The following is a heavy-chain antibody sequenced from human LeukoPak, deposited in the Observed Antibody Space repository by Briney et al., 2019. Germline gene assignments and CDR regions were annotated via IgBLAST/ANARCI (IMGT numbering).Heavy chain of an antibody. J-gene: IGHJ4*02. CDR2: IKQDGSEK. Sequence: GGSLRLSCAASGFTVSSNYMSWVRQAPGKGLEWVANIKQDGSEKYYVDSVKGRFTISRDNAKNSLYLQMNSLRAEDTAMYYCARVLPGFFDYWGQGTLVIVSS. V-gene: IGHV3-7*01. CDR3: ARVLPGFFDY. CDR1: GFTVSSNY.